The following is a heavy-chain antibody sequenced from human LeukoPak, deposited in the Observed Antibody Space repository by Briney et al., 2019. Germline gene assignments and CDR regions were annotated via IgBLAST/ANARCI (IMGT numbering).Heavy chain of an antibody. D-gene: IGHD6-13*01. CDR3: AIYASSWQYFDY. Sequence: PSETLSLTCTVSDGSISSYYWSWIRQPPGKGLEWIGHIYYSGSTNYNPSLKSRVTISVDTSKNQFSLKLSSVTAADTAVYYCAIYASSWQYFDYWGQGTPVTVSS. J-gene: IGHJ4*02. CDR2: IYYSGST. CDR1: DGSISSYY. V-gene: IGHV4-59*01.